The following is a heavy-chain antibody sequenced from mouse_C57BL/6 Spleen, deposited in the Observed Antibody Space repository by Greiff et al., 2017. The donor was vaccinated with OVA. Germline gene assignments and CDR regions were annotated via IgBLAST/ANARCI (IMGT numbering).Heavy chain of an antibody. J-gene: IGHJ1*03. CDR1: GYTFTDYN. CDR3: ARGGYYYGSSAYFDV. Sequence: EVQLQQSGPELVKPGASVKIPCKASGYTFTDYNMDWVKQSHGKSLEWIGDINPNNGGTIYNQKFKGKATLTVDKSSSTAYMERRSLTSEDTAVYYWARGGYYYGSSAYFDVWGTGTTVTVSS. V-gene: IGHV1-18*01. D-gene: IGHD1-1*01. CDR2: INPNNGGT.